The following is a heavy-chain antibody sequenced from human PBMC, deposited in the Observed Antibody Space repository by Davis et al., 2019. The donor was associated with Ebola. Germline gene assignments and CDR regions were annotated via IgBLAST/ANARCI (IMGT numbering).Heavy chain of an antibody. CDR3: ARDATAWELLGVAFDI. CDR2: ISGTGTT. CDR1: RFTFSSQA. D-gene: IGHD1-26*01. Sequence: GESLKISCAASRFTFSSQAMGWVRQTPGKGLEWVSSISGTGTTYYVDSVKGRFTISRDNAKNSLYLQMNSLRAEDTAVYYCARDATAWELLGVAFDIWGQGTMVTVSS. J-gene: IGHJ3*02. V-gene: IGHV3-23*01.